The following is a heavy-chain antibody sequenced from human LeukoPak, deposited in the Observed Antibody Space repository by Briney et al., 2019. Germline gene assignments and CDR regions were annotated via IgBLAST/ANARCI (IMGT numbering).Heavy chain of an antibody. D-gene: IGHD3-22*01. CDR3: ARTSTYYYDSSDYPNAFAI. J-gene: IGHJ3*02. CDR2: ISAYNGNT. V-gene: IGHV1-18*01. Sequence: ASVKVSCKAAGCAFTSYGISWVRQAPGQGLEWMGRISAYNGNTNYAQKLQGRVTMTTDTSTSTAYMELRSLRSDDTAVYYCARTSTYYYDSSDYPNAFAIWGQRTMVTVSS. CDR1: GCAFTSYG.